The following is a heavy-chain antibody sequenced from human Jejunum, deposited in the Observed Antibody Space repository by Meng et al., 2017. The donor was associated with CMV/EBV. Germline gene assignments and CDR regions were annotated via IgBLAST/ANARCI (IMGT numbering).Heavy chain of an antibody. D-gene: IGHD4-23*01. V-gene: IGHV3-30*02. J-gene: IGHJ4*02. CDR1: GFSFSSYS. Sequence: QGQWLGLGGGVVQPGGSLRLPCVAAGFSFSSYSMHWVRQTPGKGLEWVAFVRYDGNKEYYADSVKGRFIISRGNAENTLHLQMTSLRVEDTAMYYCARGGNSATFDYWGQGTLVTVSS. CDR2: VRYDGNKE. CDR3: ARGGNSATFDY.